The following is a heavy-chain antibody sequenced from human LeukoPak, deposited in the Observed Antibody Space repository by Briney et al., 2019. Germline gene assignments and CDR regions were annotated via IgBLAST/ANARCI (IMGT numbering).Heavy chain of an antibody. Sequence: PSETLSLTCTVSGGSLSSYYWSWIRQPPGKGLEWIGYIYYSGSTNYNPSLKSRVTISVDTSKNQFSLKLSSVTAADTAVYYCARAYSGSYLPHDYWGQGTLVTVSS. V-gene: IGHV4-59*01. J-gene: IGHJ4*02. CDR3: ARAYSGSYLPHDY. CDR2: IYYSGST. CDR1: GGSLSSYY. D-gene: IGHD1-26*01.